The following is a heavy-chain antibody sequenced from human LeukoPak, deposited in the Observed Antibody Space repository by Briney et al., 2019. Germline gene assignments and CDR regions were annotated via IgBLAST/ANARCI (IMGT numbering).Heavy chain of an antibody. D-gene: IGHD2-21*02. CDR3: ARPYCGGDCPGAFDI. CDR2: ISYDGSNK. CDR1: GFTFSSYA. J-gene: IGHJ3*02. V-gene: IGHV3-30-3*01. Sequence: GGSLRLSCAASGFTFSSYAMHWVRQAPGKGLEWVAVISYDGSNKYYADSVKGRFTISRDNSKNTLYLQMNSLRAEDTAVYYCARPYCGGDCPGAFDIWGQGTMVTVSS.